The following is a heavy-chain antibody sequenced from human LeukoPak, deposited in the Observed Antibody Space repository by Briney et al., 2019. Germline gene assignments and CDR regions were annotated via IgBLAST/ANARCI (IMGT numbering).Heavy chain of an antibody. Sequence: ASVKVSCKASGYTFTGFYIHWVRQAPEQGLEWMGWINPNSGDTNYAQNFQGRVTMTSDTSITTAYMELSSLRSDDTAVYYCTSRNYDPETFDYWGQGTLVTVSP. CDR2: INPNSGDT. CDR3: TSRNYDPETFDY. V-gene: IGHV1-2*02. J-gene: IGHJ4*02. D-gene: IGHD3-22*01. CDR1: GYTFTGFY.